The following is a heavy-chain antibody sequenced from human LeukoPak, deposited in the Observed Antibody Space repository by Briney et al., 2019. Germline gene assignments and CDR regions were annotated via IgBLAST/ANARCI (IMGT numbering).Heavy chain of an antibody. CDR2: IYYSGST. D-gene: IGHD6-13*01. CDR3: ARRGMQPLFDY. CDR1: GGSISSSSYY. V-gene: IGHV4-39*01. J-gene: IGHJ4*02. Sequence: SETLSLTCTVSGGSISSSSYYWGWIRQPPGKGLEWIGSIYYSGSTYYNPSLKSRVTISVDTSKNQFSLKLSSVTAADTAVYYCARRGMQPLFDYWGQGTLVTVSS.